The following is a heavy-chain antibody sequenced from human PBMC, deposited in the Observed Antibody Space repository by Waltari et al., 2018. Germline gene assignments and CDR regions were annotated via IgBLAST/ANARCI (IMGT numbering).Heavy chain of an antibody. Sequence: EVQLVQSGAEVKKPGESLKISCKGSGYSFTSYWIGWVRQMPGKGLEGMGIIYPGYRDTRYSPSFQGQCTISAEKSISTAYLQWSSLKASDTAMYYCARRSRDRYSSISYFDYWGQGTLVTVSS. CDR2: IYPGYRDT. CDR3: ARRSRDRYSSISYFDY. J-gene: IGHJ4*02. D-gene: IGHD6-13*01. CDR1: GYSFTSYW. V-gene: IGHV5-51*01.